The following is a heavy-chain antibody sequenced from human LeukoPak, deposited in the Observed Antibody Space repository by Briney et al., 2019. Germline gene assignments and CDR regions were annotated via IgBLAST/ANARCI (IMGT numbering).Heavy chain of an antibody. Sequence: SETLSLTCAVFGGSFRSSSGYFWTWIRQPPGKGLEWIGEINHSGNTNYNPSLKSRVTISVDTSKNQFSLKLSSVTAADTAVYYCARWGNYYDSSGYYYGDWYFDLWGRGTLVTVSS. D-gene: IGHD3-22*01. CDR3: ARWGNYYDSSGYYYGDWYFDL. CDR2: INHSGNT. CDR1: GGSFRSSSGYF. J-gene: IGHJ2*01. V-gene: IGHV4-34*01.